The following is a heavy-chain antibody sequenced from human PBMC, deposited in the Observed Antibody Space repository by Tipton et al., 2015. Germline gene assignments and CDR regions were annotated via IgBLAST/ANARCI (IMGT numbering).Heavy chain of an antibody. J-gene: IGHJ6*02. D-gene: IGHD5-12*01. V-gene: IGHV1-8*01. Sequence: QSGPEVKKPGSSVNVSCKASGYTFTSYDINWVRQATGQGLEWMGWMNPNSGNTGYAQKFQGRVTITADESTSTAYMELSSLRSEDTAVYYCVVATSSYYYYYYGMDVWGQGTTVTVSS. CDR1: GYTFTSYD. CDR3: VVATSSYYYYYYGMDV. CDR2: MNPNSGNT.